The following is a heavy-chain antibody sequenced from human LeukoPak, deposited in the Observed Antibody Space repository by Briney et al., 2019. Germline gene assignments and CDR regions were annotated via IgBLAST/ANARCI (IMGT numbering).Heavy chain of an antibody. CDR1: GFTFSSYA. V-gene: IGHV3-23*01. CDR3: AKETYSSTRTYYFDY. Sequence: PGRSLRLSCAASGFTFSSYAMSWVRQAPGKGLEWVSAISGSGGSTYYADSVKGRFTISRDNSKNTLYQQMNSLRAEDTAVYYCAKETYSSTRTYYFDYWGQGTLVTVSS. J-gene: IGHJ4*02. D-gene: IGHD6-13*01. CDR2: ISGSGGST.